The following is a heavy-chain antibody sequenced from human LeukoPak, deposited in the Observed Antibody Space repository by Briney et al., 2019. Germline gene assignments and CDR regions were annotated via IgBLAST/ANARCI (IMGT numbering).Heavy chain of an antibody. CDR1: GGSLSSYY. CDR2: IYTSGST. Sequence: SETLSLTCTVSGGSLSSYYWSWIRQPAGKGLEWIGRIYTSGSTNYNPSLKSRVTMSVDTSKNQFSLKLSSVTAADTAVYYCARDCDFWSGYSFAYYYYMDVWGKGTTVTVSS. J-gene: IGHJ6*03. CDR3: ARDCDFWSGYSFAYYYYMDV. D-gene: IGHD3-3*01. V-gene: IGHV4-4*07.